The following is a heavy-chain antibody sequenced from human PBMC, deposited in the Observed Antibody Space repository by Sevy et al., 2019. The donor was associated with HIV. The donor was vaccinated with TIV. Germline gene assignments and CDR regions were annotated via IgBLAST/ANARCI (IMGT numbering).Heavy chain of an antibody. CDR2: ISSSGSSI. CDR1: GFTFSSYD. CDR3: TRNGGAFDNGFDP. Sequence: GGSLRLSCTASGFTFSSYDINWVRQAPGKGLEWVSKISSSGSSIYYADSVKGRFTISRDNAKNSLNLQMNSLRAEDTAVYYCTRNGGAFDNGFDPWGQGTLVTVSS. J-gene: IGHJ5*02. V-gene: IGHV3-48*03. D-gene: IGHD2-8*01.